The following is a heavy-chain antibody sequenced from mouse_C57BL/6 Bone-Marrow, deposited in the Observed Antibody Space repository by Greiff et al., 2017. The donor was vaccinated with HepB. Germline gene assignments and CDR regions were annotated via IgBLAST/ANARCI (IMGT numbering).Heavy chain of an antibody. D-gene: IGHD1-1*01. CDR3: ARSYYGSSWYFDV. J-gene: IGHJ1*03. CDR2: ISSGSSTI. Sequence: VMLVESGGGLVKPGGSLKLSCAASGFTFSVYGMHWVRQAPEKGLEWVAYISSGSSTIYYADTVKGRFTISRDNAKNTLFLQMTSLRSEDTAMYYCARSYYGSSWYFDVWGTGTTVTVSS. V-gene: IGHV5-17*01. CDR1: GFTFSVYG.